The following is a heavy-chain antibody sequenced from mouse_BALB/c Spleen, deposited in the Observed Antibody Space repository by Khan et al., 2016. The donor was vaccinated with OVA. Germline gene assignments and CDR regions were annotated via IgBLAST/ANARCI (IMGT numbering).Heavy chain of an antibody. CDR2: INPHIGET. V-gene: IGHV1-20*02. CDR3: TRIYRSDFDY. CDR1: GYSFTGYF. Sequence: EVQLQESGPELVRPGASVKISCKASGYSFTGYFMNLVMQSHGKSLEWIGRINPHIGETFYNQRFKDKATLTVDESSSTAHMELRSLASEDSAVYYCTRIYRSDFDYWGQGTTLTVSS. D-gene: IGHD1-1*01. J-gene: IGHJ2*01.